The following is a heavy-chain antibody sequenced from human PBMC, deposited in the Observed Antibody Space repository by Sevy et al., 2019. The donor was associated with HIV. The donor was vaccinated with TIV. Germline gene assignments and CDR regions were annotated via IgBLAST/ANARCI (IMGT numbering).Heavy chain of an antibody. CDR3: HAASQGS. D-gene: IGHD6-25*01. Sequence: GGSLRLSCAASGLTFSDYWMHWVRQAPGKGLVWVSNISDDGGNTNYADSVKGRFTISRDNAKNTLYLQMNNLRVEDTALYYCHAASQGSWGQGTLVTVSS. J-gene: IGHJ5*02. CDR2: ISDDGGNT. CDR1: GLTFSDYW. V-gene: IGHV3-74*01.